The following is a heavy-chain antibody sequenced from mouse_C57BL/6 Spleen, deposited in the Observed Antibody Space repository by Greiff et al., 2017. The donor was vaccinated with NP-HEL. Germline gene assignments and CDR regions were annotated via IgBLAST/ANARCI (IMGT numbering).Heavy chain of an antibody. CDR3: AWPGQWSYYAMDY. CDR1: GFTFSDYG. Sequence: EVMLVESGGGLVKPGGSLKLSCAASGFTFSDYGMHWVRQAPEKGLEWVAYISSGGSTIYYADTVKGRFTIPRDTAKNTLILQMTSLRSEDTAKYYCAWPGQWSYYAMDYWGQGTSVTVSS. D-gene: IGHD3-1*01. V-gene: IGHV5-17*01. CDR2: ISSGGSTI. J-gene: IGHJ4*01.